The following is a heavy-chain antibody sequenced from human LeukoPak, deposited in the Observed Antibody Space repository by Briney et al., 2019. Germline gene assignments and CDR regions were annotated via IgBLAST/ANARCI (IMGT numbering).Heavy chain of an antibody. J-gene: IGHJ4*02. V-gene: IGHV3-21*04. CDR3: AGDRNSDWYSPLDY. CDR1: GFTFSSYS. Sequence: GGSLRLSCAASGFTFSSYSMNWVRQAPGKGLEWVSSISSSSSYIYYADSVKGRFTISRDNSRNTVYMQMDSLRAEDTAIYFCAGDRNSDWYSPLDYWGQGTQVTVSP. CDR2: ISSSSSYI. D-gene: IGHD6-19*01.